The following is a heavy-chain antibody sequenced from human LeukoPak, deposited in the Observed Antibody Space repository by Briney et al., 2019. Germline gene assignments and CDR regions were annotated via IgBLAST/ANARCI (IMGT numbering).Heavy chain of an antibody. J-gene: IGHJ4*02. CDR2: ISGSGGST. D-gene: IGHD3-3*01. V-gene: IGHV3-23*01. Sequence: GGSLRLSCAASGLTFSSYAMSWVRQAPGKGLEWVSAISGSGGSTYYADSVKGRFTISRGNSKNTLYLQMNSLRAEDTAVYYCAKDLGFLEWLFHYFDYWGQGTLVTVSS. CDR3: AKDLGFLEWLFHYFDY. CDR1: GLTFSSYA.